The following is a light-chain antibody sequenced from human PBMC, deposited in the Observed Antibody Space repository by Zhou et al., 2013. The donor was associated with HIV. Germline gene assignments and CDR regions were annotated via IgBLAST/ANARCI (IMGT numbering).Light chain of an antibody. Sequence: DIQLTQSPSFLSASVGDRVIITCRASQGISSYLAWYQQKPGKAPKLLIYAASTLQSGVPSRFSGSGSGTEFTLTISSLQPEDFATYYCQQCNSYPYTFGLGTKLEIK. V-gene: IGKV1-9*01. CDR2: AAS. CDR3: QQCNSYPYT. CDR1: QGISSY. J-gene: IGKJ2*01.